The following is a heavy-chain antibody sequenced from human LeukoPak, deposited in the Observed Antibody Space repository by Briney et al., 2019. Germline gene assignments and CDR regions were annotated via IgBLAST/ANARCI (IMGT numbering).Heavy chain of an antibody. V-gene: IGHV4-61*02. CDR2: IYTSGST. D-gene: IGHD1-26*01. CDR1: GGSISRGSDY. Sequence: PSETLSLTCTVSGGSISRGSDYWSWIRQPAGKGLEWIGRIYTSGSTNYNPSLKSRVTISLDTSKDQFSLKLSSVTAADTAVYSCARGPLVGSPYYGMNVWGKGTTVTVSS. CDR3: ARGPLVGSPYYGMNV. J-gene: IGHJ6*04.